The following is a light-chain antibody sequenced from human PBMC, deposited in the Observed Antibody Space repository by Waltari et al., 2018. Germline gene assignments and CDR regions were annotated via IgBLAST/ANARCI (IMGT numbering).Light chain of an antibody. V-gene: IGKV3-20*01. J-gene: IGKJ1*01. Sequence: EIMFTQSPGTLSLSPGERATLSCRASQSIGRYFAWYQHKPGQAPKLLIYDASNKATGIPARFSGSGSGTDFSLTISSLEPEDFAAYYCQQYGSLPATFGQGTKVEIK. CDR2: DAS. CDR3: QQYGSLPAT. CDR1: QSIGRY.